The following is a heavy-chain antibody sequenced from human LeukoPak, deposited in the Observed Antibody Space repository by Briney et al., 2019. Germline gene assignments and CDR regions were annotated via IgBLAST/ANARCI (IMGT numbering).Heavy chain of an antibody. CDR2: INPNSGGT. CDR1: GYTFTGYY. D-gene: IGHD3-10*01. Sequence: ASVKVSCKASGYTFTGYYMHWVRQAPGQGLEWMGWINPNSGGTNYAQKFQGRVTMTRDASISTAYMELSRLRSDDTAVYYCARVKGSGSYYNVYNFDYWGQGTLVTVSS. J-gene: IGHJ4*02. V-gene: IGHV1-2*02. CDR3: ARVKGSGSYYNVYNFDY.